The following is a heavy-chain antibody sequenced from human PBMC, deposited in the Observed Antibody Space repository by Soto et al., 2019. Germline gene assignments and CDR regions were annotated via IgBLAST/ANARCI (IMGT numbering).Heavy chain of an antibody. J-gene: IGHJ4*02. CDR3: AREDAYAFWSGPLDY. Sequence: ASVKVSGKASGYTFTSYGISCVRQAPGQGLEWMGWISAYNGNTNYAQKLQGRVTMTTDTSTSTAYMELRSLRSDDTAVYYCAREDAYAFWSGPLDYWGQRILVTV. CDR1: GYTFTSYG. CDR2: ISAYNGNT. V-gene: IGHV1-18*01. D-gene: IGHD3-3*01.